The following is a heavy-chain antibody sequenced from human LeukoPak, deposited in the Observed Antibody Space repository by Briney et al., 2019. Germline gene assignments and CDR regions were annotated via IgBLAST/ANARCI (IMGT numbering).Heavy chain of an antibody. J-gene: IGHJ6*02. CDR3: ARTKMSPYYYYGLDV. CDR1: GFTFSDYE. CDR2: ISSSGGTM. Sequence: GGSLRLSCAAPGFTFSDYEMNWVRQAPGMGLEWVAFISSSGGTMYYADSVRGRFTLSRDSAKISLYLQMNSLRAEDTAVYYCARTKMSPYYYYGLDVWGQGTTVTVSS. D-gene: IGHD2-8*01. V-gene: IGHV3-48*03.